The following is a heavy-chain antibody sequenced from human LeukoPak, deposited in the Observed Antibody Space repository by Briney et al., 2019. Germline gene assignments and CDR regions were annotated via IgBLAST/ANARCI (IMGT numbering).Heavy chain of an antibody. CDR3: ARGETVRITIFGVVNMQYGMDV. V-gene: IGHV4-34*01. CDR1: GVSFSGYY. Sequence: PSETLSLTCAVYGVSFSGYYRSWIRQPPGKGLEWVGEINNSGSTNYDESLKGRVTISVDKSKNQFSLQLSSVRAEDTAVCYCARGETVRITIFGVVNMQYGMDVWCQETTVTVAS. D-gene: IGHD3-3*01. CDR2: INNSGST. J-gene: IGHJ6*02.